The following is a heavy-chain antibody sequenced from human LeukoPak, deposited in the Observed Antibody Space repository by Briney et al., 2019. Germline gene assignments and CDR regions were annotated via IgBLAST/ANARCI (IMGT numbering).Heavy chain of an antibody. CDR1: GFTFSSYG. V-gene: IGHV3-30*18. CDR3: AKDRGLSGSLGD. Sequence: GRSLRLSCAASGFTFSSYGMHWVRQAPGKGLEWVAVISYDGGNKYYADSVKGRFTISRDNSKNTLYLQMNSLRAEDTAVYYCAKDRGLSGSLGDWGQGTLVTVSS. J-gene: IGHJ4*02. D-gene: IGHD1-26*01. CDR2: ISYDGGNK.